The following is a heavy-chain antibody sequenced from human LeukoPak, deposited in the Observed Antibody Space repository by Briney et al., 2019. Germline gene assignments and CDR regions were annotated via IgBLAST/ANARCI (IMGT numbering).Heavy chain of an antibody. CDR3: ARDSDFWSGYYYFDY. J-gene: IGHJ4*02. CDR2: IYYSGST. CDR1: GGSISRADYY. Sequence: PSETLSLTCTVSGGSISRADYYWSWIRQPPGKGLEWIGYIYYSGSTYHNPSLKSRATISVDTSKNQFSLKLSSVTAADTAVYYCARDSDFWSGYYYFDYWGQGTLVTVSS. V-gene: IGHV4-30-4*08. D-gene: IGHD3-3*01.